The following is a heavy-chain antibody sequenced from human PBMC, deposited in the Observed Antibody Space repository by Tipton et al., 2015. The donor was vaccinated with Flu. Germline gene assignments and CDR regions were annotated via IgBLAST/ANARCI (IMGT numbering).Heavy chain of an antibody. Sequence: TLSLTCTVSGYSISSDYYWGWIRQPPGKGLEWIGNIFHTGNTYYNPSLKSRVTISVDTSKNQFSLRLTSVTAADTAVYFCARRTFSNYVSEPKNWFDFWGQGTLVTVSS. D-gene: IGHD4-11*01. V-gene: IGHV4-38-2*02. CDR3: ARRTFSNYVSEPKNWFDF. J-gene: IGHJ5*01. CDR2: IFHTGNT. CDR1: GYSISSDYY.